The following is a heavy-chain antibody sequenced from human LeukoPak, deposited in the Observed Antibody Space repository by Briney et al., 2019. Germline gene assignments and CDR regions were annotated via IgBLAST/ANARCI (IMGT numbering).Heavy chain of an antibody. Sequence: GGSLRLSCAASGFTFDDYAMHWVRQAPGKGLEWVSGISWNSGSIGYADSVKGRFTMSRDNAKNTLYLQMKSLRAEDTAVYYCAKGGGYEAQYYYYYLDVWGKGTTVTISS. D-gene: IGHD5-12*01. CDR3: AKGGGYEAQYYYYYLDV. V-gene: IGHV3-9*01. CDR1: GFTFDDYA. CDR2: ISWNSGSI. J-gene: IGHJ6*03.